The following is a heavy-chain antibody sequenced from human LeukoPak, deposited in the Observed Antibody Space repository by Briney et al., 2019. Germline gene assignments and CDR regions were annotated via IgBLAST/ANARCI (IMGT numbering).Heavy chain of an antibody. D-gene: IGHD4-23*01. CDR3: AKRRTTVVTLDS. J-gene: IGHJ4*02. CDR2: ISTSGGST. V-gene: IGHV3-23*01. Sequence: PGGSLRLSCAASGSTFTNFAMSWVRQPPGKGLEWVSAISTSGGSTYYADSVKGRFTISRDNSKNTLFLQMNSLRAEDTAVYYCAKRRTTVVTLDSWGQGTLVTVSS. CDR1: GSTFTNFA.